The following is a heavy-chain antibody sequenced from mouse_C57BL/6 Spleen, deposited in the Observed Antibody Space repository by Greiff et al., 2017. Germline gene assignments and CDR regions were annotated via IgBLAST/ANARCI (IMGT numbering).Heavy chain of an antibody. Sequence: QVHVKQPGAELVKPGASVKLSCKASGYTFTSYWMHWVKQRPGRGLEWIGRIDPNSGGTKYNEKFKSKATLTVDKPSSTAYMQLSSLTSEDSAVYYCAREDDEGYYFDYWGQGTTLTVSS. CDR2: IDPNSGGT. J-gene: IGHJ2*01. V-gene: IGHV1-72*01. D-gene: IGHD3-3*01. CDR3: AREDDEGYYFDY. CDR1: GYTFTSYW.